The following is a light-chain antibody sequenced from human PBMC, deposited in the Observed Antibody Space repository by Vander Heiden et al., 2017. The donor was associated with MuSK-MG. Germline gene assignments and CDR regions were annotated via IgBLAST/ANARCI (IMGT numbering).Light chain of an antibody. J-gene: IGKJ2*01. CDR3: RQGRQSPYT. V-gene: IGKV2-28*01. Sequence: DPVMTKSPLSLPVNLGEPASISCRSSETLNNNVDNYLNWYVQKPGQSPQLRIYLASTRASGVPDRFSGSGSGTDFTLKISRVEAEDVGVYYCRQGRQSPYTFGQGTKMEIK. CDR2: LAS. CDR1: ETLNNNVDNY.